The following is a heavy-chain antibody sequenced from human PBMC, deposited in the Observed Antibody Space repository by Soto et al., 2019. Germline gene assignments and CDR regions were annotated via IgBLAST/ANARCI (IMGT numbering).Heavy chain of an antibody. J-gene: IGHJ6*02. D-gene: IGHD6-13*01. CDR3: AKARVGSSWYGDYYYYGMDV. V-gene: IGHV3-30*18. CDR1: GFTFSSYG. Sequence: GGSLRLSCAVSGFTFSSYGMHWVRQAPGKGLEWVAMISNDGNLNYYADSVKGRFTISRDNSKNTLYLQMNSLRAEDTAVYYCAKARVGSSWYGDYYYYGMDVWGQGTTVTVSS. CDR2: ISNDGNLN.